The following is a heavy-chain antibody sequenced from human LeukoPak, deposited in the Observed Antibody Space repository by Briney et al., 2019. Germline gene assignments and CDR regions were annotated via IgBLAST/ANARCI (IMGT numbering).Heavy chain of an antibody. CDR2: IGTNSNHI. V-gene: IGHV3-21*01. Sequence: GGSLRLSCAASGFTFNNHRMTWVRQSPRKGLECVSSIGTNSNHIYYADSVKGRFTISRDNARNSLFLQMNSLRDEDTAVYYCARVGGGWNYLPVDYWGLGILVTVSS. D-gene: IGHD1-7*01. J-gene: IGHJ4*02. CDR3: ARVGGGWNYLPVDY. CDR1: GFTFNNHR.